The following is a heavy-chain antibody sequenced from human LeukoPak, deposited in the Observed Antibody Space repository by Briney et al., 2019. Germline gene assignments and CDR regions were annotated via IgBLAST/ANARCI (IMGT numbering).Heavy chain of an antibody. CDR3: ARVGYCSSTSCYAIIDY. CDR2: ISSSSYI. CDR1: GFTFSSYS. J-gene: IGHJ4*02. D-gene: IGHD2-2*01. V-gene: IGHV3-21*01. Sequence: GGSLRLSCAASGFTFSSYSMNWVRQAPGKGLEWVSSISSSSYIYYADSVKGRFTISRDNAKNSLYLQMNSLRAEDTAVYYCARVGYCSSTSCYAIIDYWGQGTLVTVSS.